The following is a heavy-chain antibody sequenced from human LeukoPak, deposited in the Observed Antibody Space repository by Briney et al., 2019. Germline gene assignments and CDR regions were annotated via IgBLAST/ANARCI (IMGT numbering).Heavy chain of an antibody. J-gene: IGHJ6*02. CDR2: IYDSGGT. D-gene: IGHD2/OR15-2a*01. Sequence: SETLSLTCSVSGGSMTNLYWTWIRQPPGKGLEWIGDIYDSGGTRYNTSLESRVTISVDTSKNQFSLKLSSVTAADTAVYYCAKGGSTNFYYGDVWGQGATVTVSS. CDR3: AKGGSTNFYYGDV. CDR1: GGSMTNLY. V-gene: IGHV4-59*01.